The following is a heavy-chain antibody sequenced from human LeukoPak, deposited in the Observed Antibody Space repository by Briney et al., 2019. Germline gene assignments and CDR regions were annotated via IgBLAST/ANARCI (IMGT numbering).Heavy chain of an antibody. CDR1: GYTFTSYY. Sequence: ASVKVSCKASGYTFTSYYMHWVRQAPGQGLEWMGIINPSGGSTSYAQKFQGRVTMTRDTSTSTVYMELSSLRSEDTAVYYCVSPDPHNFGQLGYYYYYGMDVWGQGTTVTVSS. CDR2: INPSGGST. V-gene: IGHV1-46*01. CDR3: VSPDPHNFGQLGYYYYYGMDV. J-gene: IGHJ6*02. D-gene: IGHD6-6*01.